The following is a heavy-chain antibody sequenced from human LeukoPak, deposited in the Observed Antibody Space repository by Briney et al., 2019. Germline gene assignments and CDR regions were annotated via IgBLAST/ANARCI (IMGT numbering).Heavy chain of an antibody. CDR2: IRYDGSKK. CDR3: AKEGEWDKLFSDY. J-gene: IGHJ4*02. D-gene: IGHD1-26*01. Sequence: GGSLGLSCAASGFTFSSYGMHWVRQAPGKGLEWVTYIRYDGSKKYYADSLKGRFTISRDNSKNTLYLQITSLRAEDTALYYCAKEGEWDKLFSDYWGQGTLVTVSS. V-gene: IGHV3-30*02. CDR1: GFTFSSYG.